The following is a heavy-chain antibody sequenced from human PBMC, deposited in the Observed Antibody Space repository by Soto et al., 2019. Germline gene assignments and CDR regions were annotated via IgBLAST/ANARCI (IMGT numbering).Heavy chain of an antibody. CDR1: GYTFKVYY. V-gene: IGHV1-3*01. CDR2: INPGNGNT. D-gene: IGHD2-21*02. J-gene: IGHJ4*02. CDR3: ARSIVVVTALDY. Sequence: PSVTLCCKASGYTFKVYYMQWVRQSTGQRLEWMGWINPGNGNTKYAQKFQGRVTITRDTSASTAYMELSSLRSEDTAVYYCARSIVVVTALDYWGQGTLVTVSS.